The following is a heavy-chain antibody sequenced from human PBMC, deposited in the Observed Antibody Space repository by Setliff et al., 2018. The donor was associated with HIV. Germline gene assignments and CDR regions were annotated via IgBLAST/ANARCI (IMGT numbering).Heavy chain of an antibody. D-gene: IGHD5-18*01. CDR3: ATGYNYGPSFAY. CDR1: GFSFSNYG. Sequence: GGSLRLSCVASGFSFSNYGMKWVRQAPGKGLEWVGRIKSKTDGGTTDYAAPVKGRFTFARDDSKNTLYLQMNSLTTEDTAVYYCATGYNYGPSFAYWGKGTTVTVSS. CDR2: IKSKTDGGTT. J-gene: IGHJ6*04. V-gene: IGHV3-15*01.